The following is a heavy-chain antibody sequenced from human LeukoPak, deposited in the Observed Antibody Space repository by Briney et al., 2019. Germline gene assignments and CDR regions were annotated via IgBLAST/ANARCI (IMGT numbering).Heavy chain of an antibody. D-gene: IGHD2-15*01. CDR1: GYSFTYYP. CDR2: ISTSTGNP. CDR3: ARGSGGLIEDF. V-gene: IGHV7-4-1*02. J-gene: IGHJ4*02. Sequence: ASVKVSCKASGYSFTYYPLNWVRQAPGQGPEWMGWISTSTGNPTYAQGFTGRFVFSLDTSVSTAYLQISNLKADDTAVYYCARGSGGLIEDFWGQETLVTVSS.